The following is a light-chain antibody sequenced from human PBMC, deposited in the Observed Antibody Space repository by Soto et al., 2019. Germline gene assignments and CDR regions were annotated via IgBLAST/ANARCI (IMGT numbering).Light chain of an antibody. V-gene: IGKV4-1*01. Sequence: DVVMTQSPDSLAVSLGERATINCKSSQSVLHTSNNRNYLSWYQQKPGQPPKLLIYWASTRESGVPDRFSGSGSGTDFTLTISSLQAEDVAVYYCQQYSGTLLYTFGQGTKV. CDR3: QQYSGTLLYT. CDR2: WAS. CDR1: QSVLHTSNNRNY. J-gene: IGKJ2*01.